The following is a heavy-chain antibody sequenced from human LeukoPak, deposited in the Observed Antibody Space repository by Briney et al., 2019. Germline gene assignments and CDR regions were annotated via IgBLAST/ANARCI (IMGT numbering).Heavy chain of an antibody. CDR3: ARDIVVVPAANPRVVGLDY. Sequence: MPSETLSLTCAVSGYSISSGYYWGWIRQPPGKGLEWIGSIYHSGSTYYNPSLESRVTISVDTSKNQFSLKLSSVTAADTAVYYCARDIVVVPAANPRVVGLDYWGQGTLVTVSS. CDR2: IYHSGST. V-gene: IGHV4-38-2*02. CDR1: GYSISSGYY. J-gene: IGHJ4*02. D-gene: IGHD2-2*01.